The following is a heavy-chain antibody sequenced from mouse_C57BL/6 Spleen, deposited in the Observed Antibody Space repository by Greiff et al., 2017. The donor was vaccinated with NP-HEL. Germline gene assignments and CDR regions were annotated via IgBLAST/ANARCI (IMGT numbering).Heavy chain of an antibody. CDR2: ISSGGDYI. J-gene: IGHJ1*03. V-gene: IGHV5-9-1*02. Sequence: EVKLMESGEGLVKPGGSPKLSCAASGFTFSSYAMSWVRQTPEKRLEWVAYISSGGDYIYYADTVKGRFTISRDNARNTLYLQMSSLKSEDTAMYYCTREGIWFDVWGTGTTVTVSS. CDR3: TREGIWFDV. CDR1: GFTFSSYA.